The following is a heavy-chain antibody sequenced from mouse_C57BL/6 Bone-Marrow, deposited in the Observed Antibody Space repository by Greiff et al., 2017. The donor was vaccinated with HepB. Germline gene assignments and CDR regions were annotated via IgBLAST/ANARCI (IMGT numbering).Heavy chain of an antibody. CDR3: ARNYGSSFAY. V-gene: IGHV1-18*01. D-gene: IGHD1-1*01. J-gene: IGHJ3*01. CDR2: INPNNGGT. CDR1: GYTFTDYN. Sequence: LVEPGASVKIPCKASGYTFTDYNMDWVKQSHGKSLEWIGDINPNNGGTIYNQKFKGKATLTVDKSSSTAYMELRSLTSEDTAVYYCARNYGSSFAYWGQGTLVTVSA.